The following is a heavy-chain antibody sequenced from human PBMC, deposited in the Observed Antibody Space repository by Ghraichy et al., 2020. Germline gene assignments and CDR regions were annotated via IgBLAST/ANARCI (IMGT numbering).Heavy chain of an antibody. CDR2: IYTSGST. J-gene: IGHJ4*02. CDR3: ARLGYYDSSGYYSDYFDY. Sequence: SETLSLTCTVSGGSISSYYWSWIRQPPGKGLEWIGYIYTSGSTNYNPSLKSRVTISVDTSKNQFSLKLSSVTAADTAVYYCARLGYYDSSGYYSDYFDYWGQGTLVTVSS. CDR1: GGSISSYY. D-gene: IGHD3-22*01. V-gene: IGHV4-4*09.